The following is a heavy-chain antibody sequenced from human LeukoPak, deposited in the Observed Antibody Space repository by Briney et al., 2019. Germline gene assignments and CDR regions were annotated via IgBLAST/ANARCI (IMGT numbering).Heavy chain of an antibody. CDR2: MNPNSGNT. V-gene: IGHV1-8*01. D-gene: IGHD3-10*01. CDR3: ATHYGSGSYNAFES. Sequence: ASVKVSCKASGYTFTSYDINWVRQATGQGLEWRGWMNPNSGNTGYAQKFQGRVTRTRNTSISTASMELSSLRSEDTAVYYCATHYGSGSYNAFESWGQGTLVTVSS. CDR1: GYTFTSYD. J-gene: IGHJ4*02.